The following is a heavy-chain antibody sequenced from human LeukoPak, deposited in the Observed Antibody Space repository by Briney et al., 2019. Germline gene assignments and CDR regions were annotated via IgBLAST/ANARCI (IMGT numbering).Heavy chain of an antibody. V-gene: IGHV4-59*08. Sequence: SETLSLTCTVSGDSISSSYWSWIRQPPGKGLEWIGSISYRGRTNSNPSLKSRVSISVDTSKNQFSLSLTSVTAADTAVYYCARRVLESPVISENNWLDPWGQGTLVTVSS. CDR2: ISYRGRT. J-gene: IGHJ5*02. CDR3: ARRVLESPVISENNWLDP. D-gene: IGHD3-10*01. CDR1: GDSISSSY.